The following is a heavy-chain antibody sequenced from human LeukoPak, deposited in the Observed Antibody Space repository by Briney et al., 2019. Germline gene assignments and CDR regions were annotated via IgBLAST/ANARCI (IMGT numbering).Heavy chain of an antibody. Sequence: GGSLRLSCAASGFTFSDYYMSWIRQAPGKGLEWVSYISSSGSTIYYADSVKGRFTISRDNAKNSLFLQMNSLRVEDTAVYYCARTGQYCSGGTCYSGQFDFWGQGTLVTVSS. CDR2: ISSSGSTI. CDR1: GFTFSDYY. CDR3: ARTGQYCSGGTCYSGQFDF. V-gene: IGHV3-11*01. D-gene: IGHD2-15*01. J-gene: IGHJ4*02.